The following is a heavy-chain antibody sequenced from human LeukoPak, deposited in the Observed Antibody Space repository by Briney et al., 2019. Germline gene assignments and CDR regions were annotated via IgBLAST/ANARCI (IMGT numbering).Heavy chain of an antibody. CDR2: ISGSGGST. V-gene: IGHV3-23*01. Sequence: QSGGSLRLSYAASGFTFSSYAMSWVRQAPGKGLEWVSAISGSGGSTHYADSVKGRFTISRDNSKNTLYLQMNSLRAEDTAVYYCAKDQEGGDIVLINWFDPWGQGTLVTVSS. D-gene: IGHD2-8*01. CDR1: GFTFSSYA. CDR3: AKDQEGGDIVLINWFDP. J-gene: IGHJ5*02.